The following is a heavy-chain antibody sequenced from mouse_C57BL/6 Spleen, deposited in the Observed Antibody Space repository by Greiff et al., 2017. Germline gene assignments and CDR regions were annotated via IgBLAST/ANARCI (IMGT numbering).Heavy chain of an antibody. D-gene: IGHD2-5*01. CDR3: ARDYSNPNAMDY. J-gene: IGHJ4*01. CDR2: IYPGDGDT. Sequence: QVQLQQSGPELVKPGASVKISCKASGYAFSSSWMNWVKQRPGKGLEWIGRIYPGDGDTNYNGKFKGKATLTADKSSSTAYMQLSSLTSEDSAVYFCARDYSNPNAMDYGGQGTSVTVSS. V-gene: IGHV1-82*01. CDR1: GYAFSSSW.